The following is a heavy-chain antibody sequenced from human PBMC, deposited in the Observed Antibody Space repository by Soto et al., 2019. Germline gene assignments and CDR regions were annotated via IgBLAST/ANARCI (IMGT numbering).Heavy chain of an antibody. CDR1: GFTFSSYA. V-gene: IGHV3-23*01. J-gene: IGHJ4*02. D-gene: IGHD1-26*01. CDR2: ISGSGDST. CDR3: AKRGSGSQFDY. Sequence: EVPLLKSGGGLVQPGGSLRLSCAASGFTFSSYAMSWVRQAPGKGLEWVSVISGSGDSTYYADSVKGRFTISRDNSKNTLYLQMNSLRADDTAVYYCAKRGSGSQFDYWGQGTLVTVSS.